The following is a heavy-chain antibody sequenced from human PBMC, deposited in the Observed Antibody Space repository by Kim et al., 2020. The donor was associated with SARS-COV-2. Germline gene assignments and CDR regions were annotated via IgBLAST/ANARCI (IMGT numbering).Heavy chain of an antibody. V-gene: IGHV5-10-1*01. CDR1: GYTFTGYW. J-gene: IGHJ4*02. CDR3: ARLKFYSLDNYNNRLDY. CDR2: TNPSDSST. D-gene: IGHD3-22*01. Sequence: GESLQISCKTSGYTFTGYWIIWVRQMPGKGLEWMGTTNPSDSSTNYGPSFRGHFTMSVDKSSGTAYLRWSSLQASDTAIYYCARLKFYSLDNYNNRLDYWGQGTLVTVSS.